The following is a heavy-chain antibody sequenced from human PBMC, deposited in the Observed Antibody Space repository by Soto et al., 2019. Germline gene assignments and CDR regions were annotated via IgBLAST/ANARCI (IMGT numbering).Heavy chain of an antibody. D-gene: IGHD1-26*01. J-gene: IGHJ4*02. CDR1: GYSISSSNW. Sequence: QVQLQESGRGLVKPSDTLSLTCAVSGYSISSSNWWGWIRQPPGKGLAWIGYIYYSGTTYYNPSLKSRVTMLVDTSKNQFSLKLTSVTAVDTAVYYCARREIQGPIDYWGQGTLVTVSS. CDR2: IYYSGTT. V-gene: IGHV4-28*01. CDR3: ARREIQGPIDY.